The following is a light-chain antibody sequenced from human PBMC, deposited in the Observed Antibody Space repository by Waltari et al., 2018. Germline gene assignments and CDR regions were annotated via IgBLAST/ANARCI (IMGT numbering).Light chain of an antibody. J-gene: IGLJ2*01. CDR2: DVR. V-gene: IGLV2-14*03. CDR3: ASYTSANTVL. Sequence: QSGLTQPASVSGSPGQSITISCTGTRSDIGYYNFVSGYQQHPGKAPKLVIFDVRRWPSGVSHRFSGSKSGNTASLTISGLQAEDEAAYYCASYTSANTVLFGGGTKVTVL. CDR1: RSDIGYYNF.